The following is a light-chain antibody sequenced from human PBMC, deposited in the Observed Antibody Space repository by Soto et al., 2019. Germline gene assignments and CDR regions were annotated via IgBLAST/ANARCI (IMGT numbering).Light chain of an antibody. Sequence: QSALTQPPSVSGSPGQSVTISCTGTSSDVGRYNLVSWYQQPPGTAPKLMIYEVSNRPSGVPDRFSGSKSGNTASLTISGLQAEDEADYYCTSYSSSITYVFGTGTKSPS. CDR3: TSYSSSITYV. CDR1: SSDVGRYNL. J-gene: IGLJ1*01. V-gene: IGLV2-18*02. CDR2: EVS.